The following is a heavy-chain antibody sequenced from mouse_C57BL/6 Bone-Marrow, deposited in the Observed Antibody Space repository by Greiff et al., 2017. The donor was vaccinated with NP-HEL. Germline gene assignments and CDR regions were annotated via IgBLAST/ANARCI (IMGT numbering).Heavy chain of an antibody. D-gene: IGHD3-2*02. J-gene: IGHJ3*01. CDR1: GYTFTDYN. CDR3: ARRVSRQLRLGWWAY. CDR2: INPNNGGT. Sequence: EVQLQQSGPELVKPGASVQIPCKASGYTFTDYNMDWVKQSHGKSLEWIGDINPNNGGTIYNQKFKGKATLTVDKSSSTAYMELRSLTSEDTAVYYCARRVSRQLRLGWWAYWGQGTLVTVSA. V-gene: IGHV1-18*01.